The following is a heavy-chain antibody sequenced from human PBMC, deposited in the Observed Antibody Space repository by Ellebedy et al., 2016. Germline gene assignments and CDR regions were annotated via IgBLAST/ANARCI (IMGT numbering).Heavy chain of an antibody. CDR3: ARGVWGYGSGSYYMGY. D-gene: IGHD3-10*01. CDR1: GGSISSSSYY. Sequence: SETLSLXXTVSGGSISSSSYYWGWIRQPPGKGLEWIGSIYYSGSTYYNPSLKSRITISVDTSKNQFSLKLSSVTAADMAVYYCARGVWGYGSGSYYMGYWGQGTLVTVSS. V-gene: IGHV4-39*07. J-gene: IGHJ4*02. CDR2: IYYSGST.